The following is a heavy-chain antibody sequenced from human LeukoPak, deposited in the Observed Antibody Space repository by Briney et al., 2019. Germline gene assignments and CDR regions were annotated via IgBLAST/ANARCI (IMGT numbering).Heavy chain of an antibody. CDR3: ARDPVVRGVYYYYGMDV. D-gene: IGHD3-10*01. J-gene: IGHJ6*02. CDR2: ISTYNGNT. CDR1: GYSFTTYG. V-gene: IGHV1-18*01. Sequence: ASVKVSCKASGYSFTTYGMNWVPQAPGQGLEWMGWISTYNGNTNYAQKFQGRVTMTTDKSTSTAYMELRTLRSDDTAVYYCARDPVVRGVYYYYGMDVWGQGTTVTVSS.